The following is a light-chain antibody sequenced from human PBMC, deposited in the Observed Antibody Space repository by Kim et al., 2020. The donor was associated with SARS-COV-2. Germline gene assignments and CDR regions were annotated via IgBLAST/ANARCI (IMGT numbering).Light chain of an antibody. CDR2: RNT. J-gene: IGLJ3*02. CDR1: SNNVGNPG. Sequence: RTAQLTCNGNSNNVGNPGAVWQQQYQGHPPKVRSYRNTNRPSGISERLSSSRSGNTASLTISGLQPEDEGDYYCSAWDSRLSAWVFGGGTQLTVL. V-gene: IGLV10-54*01. CDR3: SAWDSRLSAWV.